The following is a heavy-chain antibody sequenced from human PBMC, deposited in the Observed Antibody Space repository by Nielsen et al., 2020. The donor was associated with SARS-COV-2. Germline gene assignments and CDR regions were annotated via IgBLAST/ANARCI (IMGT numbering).Heavy chain of an antibody. CDR2: INAGNGNT. V-gene: IGHV1-3*01. CDR3: ARHLRGYIDY. J-gene: IGHJ4*02. Sequence: ASVKVPCKTSGYTFTSFAIHWVRQAPGQRLEWMGWINAGNGNTRYSQKFQGRVTITRDTSASTAYMELSSLRSEDTAVYYCARHLRGYIDYWGQGTLVTVSS. CDR1: GYTFTSFA.